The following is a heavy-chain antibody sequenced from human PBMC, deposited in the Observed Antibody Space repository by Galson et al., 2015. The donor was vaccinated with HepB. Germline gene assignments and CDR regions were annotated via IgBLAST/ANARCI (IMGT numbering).Heavy chain of an antibody. V-gene: IGHV3-21*01. CDR3: ARDVDTAMVSSYYYYYGMDV. CDR1: GFTFSSYS. CDR2: ISSSSSYI. D-gene: IGHD5-18*01. Sequence: SLRLSCAASGFTFSSYSMNWVRQAPGKGLEWVSSISSSSSYIYYADSVKGRFTISRDNAKNSLYLQMNSLRAEDTAVYYCARDVDTAMVSSYYYYYGMDVWGQGTTVTVSS. J-gene: IGHJ6*02.